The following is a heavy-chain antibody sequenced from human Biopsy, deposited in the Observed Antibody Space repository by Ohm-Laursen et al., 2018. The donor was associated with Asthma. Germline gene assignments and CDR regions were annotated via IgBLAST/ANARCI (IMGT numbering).Heavy chain of an antibody. CDR3: ARCQVGYSSGWSLLLKKIYYSGMDV. V-gene: IGHV1-69*01. J-gene: IGHJ6*02. CDR1: GDTFSNFA. Sequence: SSVKVSCKAPGDTFSNFAISWVRQAPGQGLEWLGGIMTVFGTTNYAQKFQGRVTITADESTSTAYMEVTSLRSEDTAIYYCARCQVGYSSGWSLLLKKIYYSGMDVWGQGAAVTVSS. D-gene: IGHD6-19*01. CDR2: IMTVFGTT.